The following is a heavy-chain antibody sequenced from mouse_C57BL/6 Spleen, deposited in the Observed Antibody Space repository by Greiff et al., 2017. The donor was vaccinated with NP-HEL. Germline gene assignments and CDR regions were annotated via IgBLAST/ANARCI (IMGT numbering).Heavy chain of an antibody. CDR3: ARLGVYDAWFAY. D-gene: IGHD2-12*01. J-gene: IGHJ3*01. CDR2: IYPGSGST. Sequence: VQLQQPGAELVKPGASVKMSCKASGYTFTSYWITWVKQRPGQGLEWIGDIYPGSGSTNYNEKFKSKATLTVDTSSSTAYMQLSSLTSEDSAVYYCARLGVYDAWFAYWGQGTLVTVSA. CDR1: GYTFTSYW. V-gene: IGHV1-55*01.